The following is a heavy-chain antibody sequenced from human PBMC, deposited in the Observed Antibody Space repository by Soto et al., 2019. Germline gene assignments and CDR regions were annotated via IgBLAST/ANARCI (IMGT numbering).Heavy chain of an antibody. Sequence: GGSLRLSCAASGFTFSDYYMSWIRQAPGKGLEWVSYISSSSSYTNYADSVKGRFTISRDNAKNSLYLQMNSLRAEDTAVYYCARVDCSSTSCYVASPPGFDYWGQGTLVTVSS. CDR2: ISSSSSYT. CDR1: GFTFSDYY. CDR3: ARVDCSSTSCYVASPPGFDY. V-gene: IGHV3-11*06. J-gene: IGHJ4*02. D-gene: IGHD2-2*01.